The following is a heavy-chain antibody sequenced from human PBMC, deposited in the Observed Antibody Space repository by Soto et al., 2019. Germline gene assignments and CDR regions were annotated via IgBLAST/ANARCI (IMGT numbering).Heavy chain of an antibody. Sequence: GGSLRLSCAGTGFTFSNYGLHWVRQAPGTGLEWVAVISYDGSKKYYADSVKGRFTISRDNSKNTQYLQMNSLRAEDTAVYYCARDRPEPPSSGWDYYYYGMDVWGQGTTVTVSS. D-gene: IGHD6-19*01. CDR1: GFTFSNYG. CDR3: ARDRPEPPSSGWDYYYYGMDV. V-gene: IGHV3-30*03. CDR2: ISYDGSKK. J-gene: IGHJ6*02.